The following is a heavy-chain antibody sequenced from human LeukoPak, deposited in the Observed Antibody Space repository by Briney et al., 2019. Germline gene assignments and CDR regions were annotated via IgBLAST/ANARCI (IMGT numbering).Heavy chain of an antibody. D-gene: IGHD6-19*01. J-gene: IGHJ3*02. CDR3: ARVVPKAVAGTGAFGI. CDR1: GGSISSYY. Sequence: SETLSLTCTVSGGSISSYYWSWIRQPAGKGLEWIGRIYTSGSTNYNPSLKSRVTISVDTSKNQFSLKLSSVTAADTAVNYCARVVPKAVAGTGAFGIWGQGTMVTVSS. CDR2: IYTSGST. V-gene: IGHV4-4*07.